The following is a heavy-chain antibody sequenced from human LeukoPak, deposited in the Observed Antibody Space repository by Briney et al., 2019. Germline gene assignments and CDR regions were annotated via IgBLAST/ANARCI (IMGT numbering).Heavy chain of an antibody. Sequence: PSETLSLTCTVSGGSISSSSSYWGWIRQPPGKGLEWIGSIYYSGSTYYNPSLKSRVTISVDTSKNQFSLKLSSVTAADTAVYYCARNAEYYDILTGYYYYYGMDVWGQGTTVTVSS. CDR3: ARNAEYYDILTGYYYYYGMDV. D-gene: IGHD3-9*01. V-gene: IGHV4-39*07. CDR1: GGSISSSSSY. CDR2: IYYSGST. J-gene: IGHJ6*02.